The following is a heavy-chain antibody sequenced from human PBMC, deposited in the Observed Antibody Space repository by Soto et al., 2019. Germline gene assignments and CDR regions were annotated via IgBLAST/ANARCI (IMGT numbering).Heavy chain of an antibody. D-gene: IGHD2-15*01. CDR1: GFTFSSYG. V-gene: IGHV3-30*18. J-gene: IGHJ4*02. CDR2: ISYDGSNK. CDR3: AKDTGRGGGSVFDY. Sequence: GGSLRLSCAASGFTFSSYGMHWVRQAPGKGLEWVAVISYDGSNKYYADSVKGRFTISRDNFKNTLYLQMNSLRAEDTAVYYCAKDTGRGGGSVFDYWGQGTLVTVSS.